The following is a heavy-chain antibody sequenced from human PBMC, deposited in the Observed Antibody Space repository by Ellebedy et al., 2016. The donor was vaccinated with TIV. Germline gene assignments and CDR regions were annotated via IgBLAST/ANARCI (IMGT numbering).Heavy chain of an antibody. CDR2: AYYSGTT. Sequence: GSLRLXXSVSGDSIRRSSSYWGWIRQTPGKGLEWLGSAYYSGTTYYTPSLKSRVTISVDSSKNQFSLKLRSVTAADTAVYYCARNYFYGRGSDNWYFDLWGRGTQVSVSS. CDR1: GDSIRRSSSY. CDR3: ARNYFYGRGSDNWYFDL. J-gene: IGHJ2*01. D-gene: IGHD3-10*01. V-gene: IGHV4-39*01.